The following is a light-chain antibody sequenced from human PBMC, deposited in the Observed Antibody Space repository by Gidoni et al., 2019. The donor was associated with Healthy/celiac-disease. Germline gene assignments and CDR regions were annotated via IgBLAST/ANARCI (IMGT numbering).Light chain of an antibody. CDR1: QSVSSY. Sequence: EIVFTQSPATLSLPPGERATLSCRASQSVSSYLAWYQQKPGQAPRLLIDDASNRATGMPARFSGSGSGTDFTLAISSLEPEDFAVYYCQQLAAFGGGTKVEIK. CDR2: DAS. V-gene: IGKV3-11*01. CDR3: QQLAA. J-gene: IGKJ4*01.